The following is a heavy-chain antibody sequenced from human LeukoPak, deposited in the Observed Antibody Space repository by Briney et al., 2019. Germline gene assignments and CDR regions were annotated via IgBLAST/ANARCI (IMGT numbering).Heavy chain of an antibody. CDR1: GYTFTGYY. CDR2: INPNSGGT. Sequence: ASVKVSCKASGYTFTGYYMHWVRQAPGQGLEWMGRINPNSGGTNYAQKFQGRVTMTRDTSISTAYMELSRLRSDDTAVYYCAREARITMVRGVESRAFDIWGQGTMVTVSS. D-gene: IGHD3-10*01. CDR3: AREARITMVRGVESRAFDI. V-gene: IGHV1-2*06. J-gene: IGHJ3*02.